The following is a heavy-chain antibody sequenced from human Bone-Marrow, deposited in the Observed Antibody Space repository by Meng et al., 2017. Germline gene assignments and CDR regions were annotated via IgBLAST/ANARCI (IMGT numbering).Heavy chain of an antibody. CDR1: GFTISSYW. V-gene: IGHV3-74*01. Sequence: GGSLRLSCAASGFTISSYWMHWVRQGPGKGLVRVSRIDDGSSTSYADSVKGRFTVSRDNAKNTVYLQMNSLRVEDTAVYYCARAPVRGDVATIDYWGQGTLVTVSS. D-gene: IGHD5-12*01. J-gene: IGHJ4*02. CDR2: IDDGSST. CDR3: ARAPVRGDVATIDY.